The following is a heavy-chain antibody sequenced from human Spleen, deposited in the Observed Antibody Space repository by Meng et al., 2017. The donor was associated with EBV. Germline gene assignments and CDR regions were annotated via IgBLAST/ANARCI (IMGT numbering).Heavy chain of an antibody. J-gene: IGHJ4*02. CDR1: GGSFSTGGYY. CDR3: ARDVGRDYFDP. V-gene: IGHV4-30-4*01. CDR2: ISNIGRT. Sequence: QVQLKQWGAGMLKPSQTLSLPCTVSGGSFSTGGYYWSWIRQPPGRGLEWIGYISNIGRTYYNPSLKSRVTISVDTSKKQFSLKLSSVTAADTAVYYCARDVGRDYFDPWGRGTLVTVSS.